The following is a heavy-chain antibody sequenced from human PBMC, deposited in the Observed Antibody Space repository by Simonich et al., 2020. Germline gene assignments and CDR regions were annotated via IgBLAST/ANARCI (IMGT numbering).Heavy chain of an antibody. CDR1: GYTFTGYF. CDR2: NNPNSVGT. CDR3: ARGPRWTGDDAFAI. V-gene: IGHV1-2*02. J-gene: IGHJ3*02. D-gene: IGHD7-27*01. Sequence: QVQLVQSGAEVKKPGASVKVSCKASGYTFTGYFMHWGRQAPGQGLEWIGWNNPNSVGTNYAQKFQGRVTMTRDTSISTAYMELSRLRSDDTAVYYCARGPRWTGDDAFAIWGQGTMVTVSS.